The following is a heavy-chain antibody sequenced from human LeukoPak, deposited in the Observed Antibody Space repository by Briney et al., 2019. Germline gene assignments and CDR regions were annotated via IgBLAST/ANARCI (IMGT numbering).Heavy chain of an antibody. D-gene: IGHD3-10*01. V-gene: IGHV4-59*01. CDR3: ARALFAITMIRGNFAHFDY. CDR2: IYYSGST. Sequence: SETLSLTCTVSGGSISSYYWTWLRQPPGEGLGWIGYIYYSGSTNYNPSLKSRVTISVDTSKNQFSLKLSSVTAADTAVYYCARALFAITMIRGNFAHFDYWGQGTLVTVSS. J-gene: IGHJ4*02. CDR1: GGSISSYY.